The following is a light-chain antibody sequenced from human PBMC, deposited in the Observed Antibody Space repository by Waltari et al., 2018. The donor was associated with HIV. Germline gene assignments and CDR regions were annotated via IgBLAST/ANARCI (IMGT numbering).Light chain of an antibody. CDR3: STWDVSLGAGV. J-gene: IGLJ2*01. Sequence: QSVLTQPPSVSAAPGQEVTISCPGSSSNIGQKFVPWYQHVPGAAPKLRIYDNNQRPSGIPDRFSGSTSGTSAHLGITGLQTGDEADYYCSTWDVSLGAGVFGGGTKLTVL. CDR2: DNN. CDR1: SSNIGQKF. V-gene: IGLV1-51*01.